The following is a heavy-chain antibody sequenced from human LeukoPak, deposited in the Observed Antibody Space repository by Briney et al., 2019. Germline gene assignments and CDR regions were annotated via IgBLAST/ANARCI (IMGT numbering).Heavy chain of an antibody. V-gene: IGHV4-34*01. J-gene: IGHJ4*02. CDR3: ARERPSYYDILTGYYPRSLPYYFDY. CDR2: INHSGST. CDR1: GGSFSGYY. Sequence: PSETLSLTCAVYGGSFSGYYWSWIRQPPGKGLEWIVEINHSGSTNYNPSLKSRVTISVDTSKNQFSLKLSSVTAADTAVYYCARERPSYYDILTGYYPRSLPYYFDYWGQGTLVTVSS. D-gene: IGHD3-9*01.